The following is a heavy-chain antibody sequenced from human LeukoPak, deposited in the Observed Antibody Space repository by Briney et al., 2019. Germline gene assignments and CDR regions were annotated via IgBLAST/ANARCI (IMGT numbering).Heavy chain of an antibody. V-gene: IGHV4-59*08. CDR3: ASSNYYGSGSYLHPLDY. Sequence: SETLSLTCTVSGGSISSYYWSWIRQPPGKGLEWIGYIYYSGGTNYNPSLKSRVTISVDTSKNQFSLKLSSVTAADTAVYYCASSNYYGSGSYLHPLDYWGQGTLVTVSS. D-gene: IGHD3-10*01. J-gene: IGHJ4*02. CDR2: IYYSGGT. CDR1: GGSISSYY.